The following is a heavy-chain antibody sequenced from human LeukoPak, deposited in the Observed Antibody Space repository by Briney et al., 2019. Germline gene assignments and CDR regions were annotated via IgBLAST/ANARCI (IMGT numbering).Heavy chain of an antibody. D-gene: IGHD2-2*01. Sequence: GGSLRLSCAASGFTFSSYGMHWVRQAPGKGLEWVAVISYDGSNKYYADSVKGRFTISRDNSKNTLYLQMNSLRAEDTAVYYCAEVPAEMAYYFDYWGQGTLVTVSS. V-gene: IGHV3-30*18. CDR3: AEVPAEMAYYFDY. CDR1: GFTFSSYG. J-gene: IGHJ4*02. CDR2: ISYDGSNK.